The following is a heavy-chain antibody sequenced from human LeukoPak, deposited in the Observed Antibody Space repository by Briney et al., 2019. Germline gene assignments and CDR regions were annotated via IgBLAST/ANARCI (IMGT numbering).Heavy chain of an antibody. D-gene: IGHD5-18*01. CDR3: ARTTEGGYTYGYFYYYYMDV. CDR2: IYYSGST. CDR1: GGSISSYY. J-gene: IGHJ6*03. V-gene: IGHV4-59*01. Sequence: ASETLSLTCTVSGGSISSYYWSWIRQPPGKGLEWIGYIYYSGSTNYNPSLKSRVTISVDTSKNQFSLKLTSVTAADTAVYYCARTTEGGYTYGYFYYYYMDVWGKGTTVTISS.